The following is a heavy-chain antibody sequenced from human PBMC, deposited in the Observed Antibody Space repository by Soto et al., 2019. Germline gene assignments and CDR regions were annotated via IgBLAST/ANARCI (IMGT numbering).Heavy chain of an antibody. D-gene: IGHD6-25*01. J-gene: IGHJ2*01. V-gene: IGHV3-23*01. CDR1: GFTFSSYA. CDR2: ISGSGGST. Sequence: PGGSLRLSCAASGFTFSSYAMSWVRQGPGKGLEWVSAISGSGGSTYYADSVKGRFTISRDNSKNTLYLQMNSLRAEDTAVYYCAKDISFHGFYWYFDLWGRGTLVTVSS. CDR3: AKDISFHGFYWYFDL.